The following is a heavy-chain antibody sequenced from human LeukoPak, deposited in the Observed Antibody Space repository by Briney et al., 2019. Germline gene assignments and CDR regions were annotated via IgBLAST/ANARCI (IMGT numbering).Heavy chain of an antibody. CDR3: AKDVYDCSGGSCPQYYYVMDV. J-gene: IGHJ6*02. D-gene: IGHD2-15*01. Sequence: GGSLRLSCAASGFTFSSYGMHWVRQAPGKGLEWVAVIWYDGSNKYYADSVKDRFTISRDNSKNTLYLQMNSLRAEDTALYYCAKDVYDCSGGSCPQYYYVMDVWGQGTTVTVSS. CDR2: IWYDGSNK. V-gene: IGHV3-33*06. CDR1: GFTFSSYG.